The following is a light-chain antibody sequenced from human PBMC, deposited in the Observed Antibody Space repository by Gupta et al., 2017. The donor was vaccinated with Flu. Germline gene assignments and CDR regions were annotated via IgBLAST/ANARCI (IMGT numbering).Light chain of an antibody. Sequence: GQSVTISCTGTSSDVGGYNYVTWDQQHPGKDPKLMIDEFKKRPSGVPDRFSGSTSGNTASLTISGRQAEDEDDYYCGSCGASHVFGTGTKVTVL. J-gene: IGLJ1*01. CDR2: EFK. CDR1: SSDVGGYNY. V-gene: IGLV2-11*03. CDR3: GSCGASHV.